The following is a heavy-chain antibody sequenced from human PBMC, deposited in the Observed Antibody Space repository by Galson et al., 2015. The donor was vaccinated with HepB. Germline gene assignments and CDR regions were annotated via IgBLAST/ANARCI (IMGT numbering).Heavy chain of an antibody. D-gene: IGHD3-3*02. CDR1: GFTFSSYA. CDR3: AKDRIFGVVIISAFDI. CDR2: ISGSGGST. J-gene: IGHJ3*02. V-gene: IGHV3-23*01. Sequence: SLRLSCAASGFTFSSYAMSWVRQAPGKGLEWVSAISGSGGSTYYADSVKGRFTISRDNSKNTLYLQMNSLRAEDTAVYYCAKDRIFGVVIISAFDIWGQGTMVTVSS.